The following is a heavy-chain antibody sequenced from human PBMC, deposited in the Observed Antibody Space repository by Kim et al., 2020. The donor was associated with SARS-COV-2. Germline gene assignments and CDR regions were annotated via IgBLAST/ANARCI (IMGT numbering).Heavy chain of an antibody. J-gene: IGHJ4*02. V-gene: IGHV3-9*01. CDR2: ISWNSGSI. CDR3: ASNTGYSYGYGYFDY. Sequence: GGSLRLSCAASGFTFDDYAMHWVRQAPGKGLEWVSGISWNSGSIGYADSVKGRFTISRDNAKNSLYLQMNSLRAEDTALYYCASNTGYSYGYGYFDYWGQGTLVTVSS. CDR1: GFTFDDYA. D-gene: IGHD5-18*01.